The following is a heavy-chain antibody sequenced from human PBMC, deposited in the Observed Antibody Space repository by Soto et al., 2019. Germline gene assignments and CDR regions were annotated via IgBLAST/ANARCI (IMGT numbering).Heavy chain of an antibody. D-gene: IGHD3-3*01. V-gene: IGHV1-8*01. CDR1: GYTFTSYD. CDR3: ARGVFGVVIPYYYYYMDV. Sequence: ASVKVSCKASGYTFTSYDINWVRQATGQGLEWMGWMNPNSGNTGYAQKFQGRVTMTRNTSISTAYMELSSLRSEDTAVYYCARGVFGVVIPYYYYYMDVWGKGTTVTVSS. J-gene: IGHJ6*03. CDR2: MNPNSGNT.